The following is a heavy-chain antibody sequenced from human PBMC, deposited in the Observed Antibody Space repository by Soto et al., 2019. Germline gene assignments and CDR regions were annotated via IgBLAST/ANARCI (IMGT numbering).Heavy chain of an antibody. CDR3: AKVLSGSSSWGGDAFDF. Sequence: EVQLLESGGGMVQRGGSLRLSCAASGFTFSSYAMSWVRQAPGKGLDWVSAISGSGGSTYYADSVKGRFTISRDNSKNTLYLQMNNLGAEDTAVYYCAKVLSGSSSWGGDAFDFWGQGTMVTVSS. D-gene: IGHD6-13*01. CDR2: ISGSGGST. V-gene: IGHV3-23*01. J-gene: IGHJ3*01. CDR1: GFTFSSYA.